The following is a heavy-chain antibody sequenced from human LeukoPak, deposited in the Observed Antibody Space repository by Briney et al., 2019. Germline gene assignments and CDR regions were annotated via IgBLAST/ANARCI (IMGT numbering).Heavy chain of an antibody. Sequence: SETLSLTCTVSGGSISSSSYYWGWIRQPPGKGLEWIGYIYYSGSTYYNPYLKSRATISVDTSKNQFSLKLSSVAAADTAVYYCARDQGKKFDYWGQGTLITVSS. V-gene: IGHV4-39*07. CDR3: ARDQGKKFDY. D-gene: IGHD3-10*01. J-gene: IGHJ4*02. CDR2: IYYSGST. CDR1: GGSISSSSYY.